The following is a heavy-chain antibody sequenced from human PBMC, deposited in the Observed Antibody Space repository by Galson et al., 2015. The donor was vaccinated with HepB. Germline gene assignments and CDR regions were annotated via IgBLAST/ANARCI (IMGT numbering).Heavy chain of an antibody. CDR1: GFIVSSHY. CDR3: ARDMAWNYLFDY. J-gene: IGHJ4*02. V-gene: IGHV3-66*01. D-gene: IGHD1-7*01. CDR2: IYSGYST. Sequence: SLRLSCAASGFIVSSHYMSWVRQAPGKGLEWVSVIYSGYSTYYADSEKGRFTISRDDSNNTLYLQMNSLRAEDTAVYYCARDMAWNYLFDYWGQGVLVTVSS.